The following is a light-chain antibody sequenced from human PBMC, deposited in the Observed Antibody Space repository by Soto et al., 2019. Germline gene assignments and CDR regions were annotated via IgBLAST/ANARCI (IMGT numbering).Light chain of an antibody. CDR1: QSLLHSNVYKY. CDR2: LGS. V-gene: IGKV2-28*01. CDR3: MQPLQSWT. J-gene: IGKJ1*01. Sequence: DIVITQSPLSMPVTPGEPASISCRSSQSLLHSNVYKYLDWYLQTPGQSPQLLIYLGSNRASGVPDRFSGSGSGTDFTLKISRVEAEDVGVYYCMQPLQSWTFGQGTKVDIK.